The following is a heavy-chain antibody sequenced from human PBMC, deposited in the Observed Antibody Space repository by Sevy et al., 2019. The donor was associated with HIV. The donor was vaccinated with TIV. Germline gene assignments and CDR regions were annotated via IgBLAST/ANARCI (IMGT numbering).Heavy chain of an antibody. V-gene: IGHV3-23*01. CDR1: GFSFSTYA. J-gene: IGHJ3*02. D-gene: IGHD3-3*01. Sequence: GGSLRLSCAASGFSFSTYAMSWVRQAPGKGMKWVSGISGGDSSTYYADSVKGRFTISRDNSKNTLYLQMNSLRAEDTAVYYCAKDQATLVWDSFDIWGQGTMVTVSS. CDR2: ISGGDSST. CDR3: AKDQATLVWDSFDI.